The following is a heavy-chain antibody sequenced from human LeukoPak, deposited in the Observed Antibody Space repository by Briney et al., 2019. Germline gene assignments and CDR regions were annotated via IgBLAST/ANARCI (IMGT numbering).Heavy chain of an antibody. CDR3: AKAPVTTCSGAYCYPIDY. CDR1: GFTLSSYA. J-gene: IGHJ4*02. D-gene: IGHD2-15*01. Sequence: GGSLRLSCAASGFTLSSYAMSWVRQGPGKGLEWVSAISVSGNTYHADSVKGRFTISRDSSKNTLYLQMNSLRAGDAAVYYCAKAPVTTCSGAYCYPIDYWSQGTLVTVSS. V-gene: IGHV3-23*01. CDR2: ISVSGNT.